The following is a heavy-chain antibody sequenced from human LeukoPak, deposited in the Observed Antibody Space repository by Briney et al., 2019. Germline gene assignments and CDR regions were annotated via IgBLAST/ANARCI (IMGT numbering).Heavy chain of an antibody. V-gene: IGHV3-23*01. CDR3: AKGSLGSWYYFDY. Sequence: GGSLRLSCAASGFTFGSSAMSWVRQAPGKGPEWVSTFSRSGPDTYYADSVKGRFTIFRDNSKNTLYLQMNSLRAEDTAVYYCAKGSLGSWYYFDYWGQGTLATVSS. CDR2: FSRSGPDT. CDR1: GFTFGSSA. D-gene: IGHD6-13*01. J-gene: IGHJ4*02.